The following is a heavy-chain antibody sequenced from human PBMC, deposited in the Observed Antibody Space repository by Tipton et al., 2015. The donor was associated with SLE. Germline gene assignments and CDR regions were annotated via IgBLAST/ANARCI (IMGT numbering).Heavy chain of an antibody. CDR2: INPISGDA. J-gene: IGHJ6*02. V-gene: IGHV1-2*06. Sequence: QSGAEVKKPGASVKVSCTASGYTFTGYYMHWVRQAPGQGFEWMGRINPISGDAGYAQKFLGRVTMTRDTSISTAYMELSRLRSDDTAVYYCTRGFYDSSGYSSYGMDVWGQGTSVTVSS. CDR3: TRGFYDSSGYSSYGMDV. D-gene: IGHD3-22*01. CDR1: GYTFTGYY.